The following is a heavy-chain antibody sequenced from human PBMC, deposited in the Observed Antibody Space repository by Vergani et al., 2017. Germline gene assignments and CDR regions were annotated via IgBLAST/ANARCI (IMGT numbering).Heavy chain of an antibody. V-gene: IGHV3-30*01. CDR2: ISHDGSNK. J-gene: IGHJ4*02. CDR3: ARDRPFDY. CDR1: GFTFSSYA. Sequence: QVQLVESGGGLVQPGGSLRLSCAASGFTFSSYAMHWVRQAPGKGLEWVAVISHDGSNKYYADSVKGRFTISRDNSKNTLYLQMNSLRAEDTAVYYCARDRPFDYWGQGTLVTVSS.